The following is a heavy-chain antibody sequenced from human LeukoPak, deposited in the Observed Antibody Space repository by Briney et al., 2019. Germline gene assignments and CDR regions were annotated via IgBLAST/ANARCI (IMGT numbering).Heavy chain of an antibody. J-gene: IGHJ4*02. Sequence: PGGSLRLSCAASGFTFSSYSMNWVRQAPGRGLEWVSYISSSSTIYYADSVKGRFTISRDNAKNSLYLQMNSLRDEDTAVYYCARDGQLYLDYWGQGTLVTVSS. CDR1: GFTFSSYS. V-gene: IGHV3-48*02. CDR3: ARDGQLYLDY. D-gene: IGHD5-18*01. CDR2: ISSSSTI.